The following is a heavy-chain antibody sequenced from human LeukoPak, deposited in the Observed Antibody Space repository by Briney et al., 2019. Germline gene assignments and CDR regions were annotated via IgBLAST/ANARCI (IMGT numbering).Heavy chain of an antibody. CDR3: ARVSRGYDYNYYYGMDV. J-gene: IGHJ6*04. V-gene: IGHV3-30*04. Sequence: GRSLRLSCAASEFTFSSYAMHWVRQAPGKGLEWVAVISYDGSNKYYADSVKGRFTISRDNSKNTLYLQMNSLRAEDTAVYYCARVSRGYDYNYYYGMDVWGKGTTVTVSS. CDR1: EFTFSSYA. D-gene: IGHD5-12*01. CDR2: ISYDGSNK.